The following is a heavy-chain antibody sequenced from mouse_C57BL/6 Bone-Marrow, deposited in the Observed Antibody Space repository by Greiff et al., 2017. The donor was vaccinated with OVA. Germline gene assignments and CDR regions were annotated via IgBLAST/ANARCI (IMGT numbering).Heavy chain of an antibody. CDR3: ARVYDGYYRYAMDY. Sequence: VKLVESGPGLVQPSQSLSITCTVSGFSLTSYGVHWVRQSPGKGLEWLGVIWSGGSTDYNAAFISRLSISKDNSKSQVFFKMNSLQADDTAIYYCARVYDGYYRYAMDYWGQGTSVTVSS. CDR1: GFSLTSYG. D-gene: IGHD2-3*01. V-gene: IGHV2-2*01. J-gene: IGHJ4*01. CDR2: IWSGGST.